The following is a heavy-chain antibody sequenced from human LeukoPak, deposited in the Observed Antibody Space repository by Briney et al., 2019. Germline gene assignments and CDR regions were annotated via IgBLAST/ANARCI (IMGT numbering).Heavy chain of an antibody. CDR2: IYYSGST. D-gene: IGHD3-22*01. Sequence: SETLSLTCTVSGGSISSGGYYWSWIRQHPGKGLEWIGYIYYSGSTYYNPSLKSRVTISVDTSKNQFSLELSSVTAADTAVYYCARVDSRAPISWGQGALVTVSS. J-gene: IGHJ5*02. CDR1: GGSISSGGYY. CDR3: ARVDSRAPIS. V-gene: IGHV4-31*03.